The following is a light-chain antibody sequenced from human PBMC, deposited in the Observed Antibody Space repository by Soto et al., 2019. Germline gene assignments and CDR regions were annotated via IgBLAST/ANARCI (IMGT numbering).Light chain of an antibody. Sequence: DIQMTQSPSSLSASVGDRVTITCRASQTISTYLNWYQQNPGKAPKLLIYAASNLQSGVPSRFSGSGSGTDFTLTINSLQPEDFATYCCQHSFNLPYTFGQGTKLEIK. J-gene: IGKJ2*01. CDR1: QTISTY. CDR3: QHSFNLPYT. V-gene: IGKV1-39*01. CDR2: AAS.